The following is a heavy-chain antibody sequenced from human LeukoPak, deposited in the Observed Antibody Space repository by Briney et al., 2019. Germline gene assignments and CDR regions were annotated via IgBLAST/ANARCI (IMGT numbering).Heavy chain of an antibody. V-gene: IGHV1-46*01. J-gene: IGHJ4*02. Sequence: ASVKVSCKASGYTFTSYYMHWVRQAPGQGLEWMGIINPSGGSTSYAQKFQGRVTMTRDTSTSTVYMELSSLRSEDTAVYYCARVYTMVRGVIGSSIGYWGQGTLVTVSS. CDR1: GYTFTSYY. D-gene: IGHD3-10*01. CDR3: ARVYTMVRGVIGSSIGY. CDR2: INPSGGST.